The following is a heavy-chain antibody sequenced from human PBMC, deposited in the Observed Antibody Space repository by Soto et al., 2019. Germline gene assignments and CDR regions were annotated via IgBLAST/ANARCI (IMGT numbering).Heavy chain of an antibody. CDR2: ISYDGSNK. CDR1: GFTFSSYA. Sequence: AGGSLRLSCAASGFTFSSYAMHWVRQAPGKGLEWVAVISYDGSNKYYADSVKGRFTISRDNSKNTLYLQMNSLRAEDTAVYYCARSLAYGPGRSFDPWGQGTLVTVSS. CDR3: ARSLAYGPGRSFDP. J-gene: IGHJ5*02. V-gene: IGHV3-30-3*01. D-gene: IGHD3-16*01.